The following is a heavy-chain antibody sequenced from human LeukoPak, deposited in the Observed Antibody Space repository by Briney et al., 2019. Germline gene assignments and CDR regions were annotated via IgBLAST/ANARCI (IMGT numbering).Heavy chain of an antibody. CDR3: ARDPYYYDSSGSPY. Sequence: GASVKVSCKASGYTFTSYGISWVRQAPGQGLEWMGWISAYNGNTNYAQKFQGRITITADESTSTAYMELSSLRSEDTAVYYCARDPYYYDSSGSPYWGQGTLVTVSS. D-gene: IGHD3-22*01. V-gene: IGHV1-18*01. J-gene: IGHJ4*02. CDR2: ISAYNGNT. CDR1: GYTFTSYG.